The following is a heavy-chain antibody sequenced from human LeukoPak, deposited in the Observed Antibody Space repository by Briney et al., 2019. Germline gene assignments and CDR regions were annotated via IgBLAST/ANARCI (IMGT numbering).Heavy chain of an antibody. V-gene: IGHV3-21*01. D-gene: IGHD3-10*01. J-gene: IGHJ2*01. CDR2: ISSSSSYI. CDR1: GFTFSSYS. CDR3: ARVATGNWHFDL. Sequence: GGSLRLSCAASGFTFSSYSMNWVRQAPGKGLEWVSSISSSSSYIYYADSVKGRFTISRDNAKNSLYLQMNSLRAGDTAVYYCARVATGNWHFDLWGRGTLVTVSS.